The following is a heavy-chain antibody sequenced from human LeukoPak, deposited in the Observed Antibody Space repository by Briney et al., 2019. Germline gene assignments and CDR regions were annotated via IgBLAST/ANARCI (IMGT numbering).Heavy chain of an antibody. J-gene: IGHJ3*02. D-gene: IGHD2-2*01. CDR2: IYSGGST. CDR1: GFTVSSNY. Sequence: GGSLRLSRAASGFTVSSNYMSWVRQAPGKGLEWVSVIYSGGSTYYADSVKGRFTISRDNSKNTLYLQMNSLRAEDTAVYYCARARWLGYCSSTSCHDAFDIWGQGTMVTVSS. V-gene: IGHV3-66*01. CDR3: ARARWLGYCSSTSCHDAFDI.